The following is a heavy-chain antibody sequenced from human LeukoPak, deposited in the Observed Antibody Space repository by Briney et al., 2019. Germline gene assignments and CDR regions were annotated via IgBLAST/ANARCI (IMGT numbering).Heavy chain of an antibody. CDR2: IIPIFGTA. CDR1: GGTSSSYA. J-gene: IGHJ4*02. CDR3: ARGTYYYGSGSYYEVGY. D-gene: IGHD3-10*01. V-gene: IGHV1-69*06. Sequence: GASVKVSCKAPGGTSSSYAISWGRQAPGQGLEWMGGIIPIFGTANYAQKFQGRVTITADKSTSTAYMELSSLRSEDTAVYYCARGTYYYGSGSYYEVGYWGQGTLVTVSS.